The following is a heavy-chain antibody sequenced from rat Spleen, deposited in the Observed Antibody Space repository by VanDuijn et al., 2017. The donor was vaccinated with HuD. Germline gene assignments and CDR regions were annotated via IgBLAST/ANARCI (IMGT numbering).Heavy chain of an antibody. CDR2: MWYDGNT. CDR1: GFSLTSHS. V-gene: IGHV2-63*01. J-gene: IGHJ3*01. D-gene: IGHD1-2*01. CDR3: ASDARYSSSLVY. Sequence: QVQLKESGPGLVQPSQTLSLTCTVSGFSLTSHSVTWIRQPPGKVPEWMGKMWYDGNTVYNSAHKSRLSISRDTSKNLVFLKKNSQQTDDTGTYYCASDARYSSSLVYWGQGTLVTVSS.